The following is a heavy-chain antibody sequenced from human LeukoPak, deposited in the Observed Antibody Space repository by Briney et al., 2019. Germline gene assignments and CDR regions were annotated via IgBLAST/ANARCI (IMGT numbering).Heavy chain of an antibody. J-gene: IGHJ4*02. CDR1: GFTFDDYA. CDR2: ISWNSGSI. D-gene: IGHD3-22*01. CDR3: AKDISYDSSGYSS. V-gene: IGHV3-9*01. Sequence: GGSLRLSCAASGFTFDDYAMHWVRQAPGKGLEWVSGISWNSGSIGYADSVKGRFTISRDNAKNSLYLQMNSLRAEDTALYYCAKDISYDSSGYSSWGQGALVTVSS.